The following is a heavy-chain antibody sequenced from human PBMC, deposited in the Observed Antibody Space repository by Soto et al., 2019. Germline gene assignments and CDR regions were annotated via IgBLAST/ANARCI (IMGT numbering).Heavy chain of an antibody. D-gene: IGHD5-12*01. CDR1: GGTFSSYT. Sequence: SVKVSCKASGGTFSSYTISWVRQAPGQGLEWMGRIIPILGIANYAQKFQGRVTITADKSTSTAYMELSSLRSEDTAVYYCASSVNIVATKDYYYYYMDVWGKGTTVTVSS. V-gene: IGHV1-69*02. CDR3: ASSVNIVATKDYYYYYMDV. J-gene: IGHJ6*03. CDR2: IIPILGIA.